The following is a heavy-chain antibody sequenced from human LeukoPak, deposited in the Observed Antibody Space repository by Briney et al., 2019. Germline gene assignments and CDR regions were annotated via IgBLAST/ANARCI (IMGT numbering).Heavy chain of an antibody. D-gene: IGHD2-21*02. V-gene: IGHV3-23*01. CDR1: GFTFSAYT. CDR2: ISASGSTT. Sequence: PGGSLRLSCAASGFTFSAYTMSWVRQAPGKWLEWVSSISASGSTTYYADSVKGRFTISRDNIDSTVYLQMNSLRAEDSALYYCAKGDCSGGGDCYSPDAFDVWGQGTMVTVSS. CDR3: AKGDCSGGGDCYSPDAFDV. J-gene: IGHJ3*01.